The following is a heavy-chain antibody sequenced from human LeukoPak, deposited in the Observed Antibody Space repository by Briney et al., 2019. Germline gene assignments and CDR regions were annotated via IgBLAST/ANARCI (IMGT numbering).Heavy chain of an antibody. V-gene: IGHV3-74*01. CDR1: RFTFSSYW. CDR2: INTDGSGT. Sequence: GGSLRLSCAASRFTFSSYWMHWVRQAPGKGLVWVSRINTDGSGTSYADSVKGRFTISRDNAKNSLYLQMNSLRAEDTAVYYCARGLGHNRGGGEVWGQGTLVTVSS. D-gene: IGHD2-21*01. CDR3: ARGLGHNRGGGEV. J-gene: IGHJ4*02.